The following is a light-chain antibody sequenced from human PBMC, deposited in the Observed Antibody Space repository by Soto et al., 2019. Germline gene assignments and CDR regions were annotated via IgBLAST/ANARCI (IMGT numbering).Light chain of an antibody. V-gene: IGLV1-51*01. CDR1: NSNIGNTY. CDR3: GTWDSSLSAV. Sequence: QSVLTQPPSVSAAPGQKVTISCSGSNSNIGNTYVSWYQQLTGTAPKLLIYDNDVRPSGIPDRFSGSKSGTSATLDITGLQTGDEADYYCGTWDSSLSAVFGGGTKLTVL. CDR2: DND. J-gene: IGLJ2*01.